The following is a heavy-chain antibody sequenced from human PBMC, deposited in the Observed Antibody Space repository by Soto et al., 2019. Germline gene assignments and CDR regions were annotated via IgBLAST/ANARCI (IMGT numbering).Heavy chain of an antibody. Sequence: QVQLVESGGGVVQPGRSLRLSCAASEFTFSSYGMHWVRQAPGKGLEWVAVISNDGNNDIYADSLKGRVTFSRDSSNNKVFLQMDSLRTEDTAVYYCAGAPYYSNSRLDYWGQGTLVTVSS. J-gene: IGHJ4*02. CDR1: EFTFSSYG. V-gene: IGHV3-30*03. D-gene: IGHD4-4*01. CDR2: ISNDGNND. CDR3: AGAPYYSNSRLDY.